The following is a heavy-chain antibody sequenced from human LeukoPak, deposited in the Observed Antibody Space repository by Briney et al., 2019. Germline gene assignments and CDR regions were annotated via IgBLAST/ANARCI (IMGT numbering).Heavy chain of an antibody. CDR2: ISWNSGSI. CDR3: AKDSSGYYGSSDSWFDP. CDR1: GFTFDDYA. J-gene: IGHJ5*02. D-gene: IGHD3-22*01. Sequence: GGSLRLSCAASGFTFDDYAMHWVRQAPGKGLEWVSGISWNSGSIGYADSVKGRFTISRDNAKNSLYLQMNSLRAEDTALYYCAKDSSGYYGSSDSWFDPWGQGTLVTVSS. V-gene: IGHV3-9*01.